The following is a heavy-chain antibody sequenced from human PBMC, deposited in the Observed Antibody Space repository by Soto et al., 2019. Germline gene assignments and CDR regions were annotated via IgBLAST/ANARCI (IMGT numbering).Heavy chain of an antibody. V-gene: IGHV1-3*01. D-gene: IGHD3-22*01. CDR1: GYTFTSYA. J-gene: IGHJ4*02. CDR3: ARADYYDSSGYYPPPPVDY. Sequence: ASVKVSCKASGYTFTSYAMHWVRQAPGQRLEWMGWINAGNGNTKYSQKFQGRVTITRDTSASTAYMELSSLRSEDTAVYYCARADYYDSSGYYPPPPVDYWGQGTLVTVSS. CDR2: INAGNGNT.